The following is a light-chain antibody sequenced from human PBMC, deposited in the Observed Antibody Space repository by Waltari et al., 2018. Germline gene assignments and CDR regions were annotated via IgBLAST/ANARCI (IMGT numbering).Light chain of an antibody. CDR3: QQYNKYWT. J-gene: IGKJ1*01. V-gene: IGKV1-5*03. CDR1: QKIGRW. CDR2: QAS. Sequence: TCRASQKIGRWLAWYQQKPGKAPKLLIYQASSLESWVPSRFSGNGAGTEFTFTISSLQTDDFATYYCQQYNKYWTICQETKVEIK.